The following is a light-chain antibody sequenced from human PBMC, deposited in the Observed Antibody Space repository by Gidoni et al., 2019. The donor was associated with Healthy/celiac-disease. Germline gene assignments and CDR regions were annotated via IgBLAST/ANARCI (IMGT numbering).Light chain of an antibody. CDR3: QQYDNLPPYT. J-gene: IGKJ2*01. CDR2: DAS. Sequence: DIQMSHSPSSLSASVGDRVTITRQASQDISNYLNWYQQKPGKAPKLLIYDASNLETGVPSRFSGRGSGTDFTFTISSLQPEDIATYYCQQYDNLPPYTFGQGTKLEIK. CDR1: QDISNY. V-gene: IGKV1-33*01.